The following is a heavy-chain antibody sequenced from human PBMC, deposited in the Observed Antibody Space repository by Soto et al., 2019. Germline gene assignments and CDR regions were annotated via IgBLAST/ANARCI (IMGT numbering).Heavy chain of an antibody. Sequence: EVQLLESGGGLVQPGGSLRLSCAASGFTFSSYAMSWVRQAPGKGREWVSAISGSGGRTYYADYVKGRFTISRDNYKNTLYMQMNRLRAEDTAVYYCAKDLGGYDYIRDLYFHHWVQCTLGTVSS. V-gene: IGHV3-23*01. CDR1: GFTFSSYA. CDR3: AKDLGGYDYIRDLYFHH. CDR2: ISGSGGRT. J-gene: IGHJ1*01. D-gene: IGHD3-16*01.